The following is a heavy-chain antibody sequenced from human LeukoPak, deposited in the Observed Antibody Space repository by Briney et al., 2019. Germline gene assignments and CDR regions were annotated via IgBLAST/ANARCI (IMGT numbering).Heavy chain of an antibody. CDR1: GFTFSSYG. J-gene: IGHJ4*02. CDR2: IWHDGSIK. Sequence: PGGSLRLSCAASGFTFSSYGMHWVRQAPGKGLEWVALIWHDGSIKYYADSVKGRFTISRDDSKNTLYLQMNSLNAEDTAVYYCATSQSYFAVADWGQGTLVTVSS. V-gene: IGHV3-33*01. CDR3: ATSQSYFAVAD. D-gene: IGHD6-19*01.